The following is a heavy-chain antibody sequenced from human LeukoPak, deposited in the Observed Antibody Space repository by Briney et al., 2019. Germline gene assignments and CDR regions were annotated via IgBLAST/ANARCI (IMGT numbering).Heavy chain of an antibody. Sequence: GGSLRLSCAVSGFTFNSFGMHWVRQTPGKGLEWVAVISNDGRNQYYADSVRGRFTISRDNFKNTLYLQMDSLRAEDTAVYYCAKELRGYSYGLRNNWFDPWGQGTLVTVSS. J-gene: IGHJ5*02. CDR2: ISNDGRNQ. CDR1: GFTFNSFG. D-gene: IGHD5-18*01. V-gene: IGHV3-30*18. CDR3: AKELRGYSYGLRNNWFDP.